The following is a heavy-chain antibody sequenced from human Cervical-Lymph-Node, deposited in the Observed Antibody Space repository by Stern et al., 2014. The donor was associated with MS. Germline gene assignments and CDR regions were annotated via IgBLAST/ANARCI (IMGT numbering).Heavy chain of an antibody. V-gene: IGHV4-31*03. CDR3: ARGTYDILTGYYPQFDY. Sequence: VQLQDSGPGLVKPSQTLSLTCTVSGGSISSGGYYWSWIRQHPGKGLERIGYIYYSGSTYYNPSLKSRVTISVDTSKNQFSLKLSSVTAADTAVYYCARGTYDILTGYYPQFDYWGQGTLVTVSS. D-gene: IGHD3-9*01. CDR2: IYYSGST. CDR1: GGSISSGGYY. J-gene: IGHJ4*02.